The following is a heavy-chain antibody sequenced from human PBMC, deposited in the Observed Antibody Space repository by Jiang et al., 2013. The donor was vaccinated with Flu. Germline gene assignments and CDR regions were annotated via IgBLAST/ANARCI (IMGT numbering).Heavy chain of an antibody. V-gene: IGHV4-30-4*01. CDR3: ARAPGGAVFHPYFDQ. J-gene: IGHJ4*02. D-gene: IGHD1-26*01. CDR1: GGSISSGDSY. CDR2: ISGTGST. Sequence: PGLVKPTQTLSLTCTVSGGSISSGDSYWSWIRQPPGKGLEWMGYISGTGSTYYNPSLTSRVTVSVDTSKNQFSLSLTSVTAADTAVYYCARAPGGAVFHPYFDQWGQGTLVTVSS.